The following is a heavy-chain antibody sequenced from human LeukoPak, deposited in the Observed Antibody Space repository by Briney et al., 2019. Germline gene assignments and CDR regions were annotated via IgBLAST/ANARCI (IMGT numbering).Heavy chain of an antibody. V-gene: IGHV3-23*01. Sequence: GGSLRLSCAASGFTFSSYDMSWVRQAPGKGLEWVSNISVSGGGTYYADSVKGLFTISRDNSKHTLYLQMNRLRADDTAVYYSAKGQSNSGFDYWGQGTLVTVSS. CDR2: ISVSGGGT. CDR3: AKGQSNSGFDY. D-gene: IGHD1-26*01. J-gene: IGHJ4*02. CDR1: GFTFSSYD.